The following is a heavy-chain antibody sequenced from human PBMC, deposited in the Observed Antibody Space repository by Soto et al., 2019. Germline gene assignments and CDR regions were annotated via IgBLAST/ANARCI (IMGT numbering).Heavy chain of an antibody. CDR2: LSDNGGTT. D-gene: IGHD5-18*01. CDR1: GFTFSTYA. V-gene: IGHV3-23*01. J-gene: IGHJ4*02. Sequence: EVQLLESGGGLVQPGGSLRLSCAASGFTFSTYAMDWVRQAPGKGLEWVSSLSDNGGTTYYADSVKGRFTISRDNSKNTLYLQMNSLRADDTAVYYCVKNRPTWIQLWSLDYWGQGTLVTVSS. CDR3: VKNRPTWIQLWSLDY.